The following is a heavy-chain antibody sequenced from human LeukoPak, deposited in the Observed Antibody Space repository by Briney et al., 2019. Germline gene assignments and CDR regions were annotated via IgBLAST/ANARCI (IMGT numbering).Heavy chain of an antibody. CDR2: IYYNGNT. V-gene: IGHV4-59*12. CDR1: DGSINSYY. J-gene: IGHJ5*02. CDR3: ARYNWNTWFDP. Sequence: PSETLSLTCTVSDGSINSYYWNWIRRPPGKGLEWIGYIYYNGNTNYSPSLKSRVTMSVDTSKNQFSLRLSSVTAADTAVYYCARYNWNTWFDPWGQGTLVTVSS. D-gene: IGHD1-1*01.